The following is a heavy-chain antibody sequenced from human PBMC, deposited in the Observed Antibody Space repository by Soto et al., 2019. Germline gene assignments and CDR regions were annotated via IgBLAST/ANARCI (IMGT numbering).Heavy chain of an antibody. CDR2: IWFDGNKR. D-gene: IGHD2-21*02. Sequence: QVQLVESGGGVVQPGRSLRLSCATSGFTFSDYGMHWVRQAPGKGLEWVAAIWFDGNKRSYVDSVKGRFTISRDNSKNTLYLQMNSLRVEDTAVYHCSRDLDGYLHSWGQGTLVTVSS. CDR1: GFTFSDYG. J-gene: IGHJ4*02. CDR3: SRDLDGYLHS. V-gene: IGHV3-33*01.